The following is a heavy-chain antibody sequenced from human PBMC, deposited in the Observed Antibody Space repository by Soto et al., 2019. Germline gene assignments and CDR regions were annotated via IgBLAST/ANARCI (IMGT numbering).Heavy chain of an antibody. J-gene: IGHJ4*02. CDR2: ISSSSSYI. Sequence: GGSLRLSCAASGFTFSSYSMNWVRQAPGKGLEWVSSISSSSSYIYYADSVKGRFTISRDNAKNSLYLQMNSLRAEDTAVYYCARELVVVPAARILFDYWGQGTLVTVSS. V-gene: IGHV3-21*01. CDR1: GFTFSSYS. D-gene: IGHD2-2*01. CDR3: ARELVVVPAARILFDY.